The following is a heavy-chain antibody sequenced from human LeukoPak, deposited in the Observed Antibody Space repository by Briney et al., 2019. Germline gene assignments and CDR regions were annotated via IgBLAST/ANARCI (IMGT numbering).Heavy chain of an antibody. J-gene: IGHJ4*02. V-gene: IGHV4-39*07. D-gene: IGHD5-24*01. CDR3: AKDSEGRWLQSGH. CDR1: GDSISSSDYF. Sequence: KSSETLSLTCTVSGDSISSSDYFWGWIRQPPGKGLEWIGSFSYTGSTFHYSPSLKSRVTISVDTSKNQFSLNVNSVTAADTAVYYCAKDSEGRWLQSGHWGQGTLVIVSS. CDR2: FSYTGSTF.